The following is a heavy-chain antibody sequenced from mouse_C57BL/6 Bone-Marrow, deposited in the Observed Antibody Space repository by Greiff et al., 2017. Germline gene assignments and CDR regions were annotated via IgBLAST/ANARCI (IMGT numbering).Heavy chain of an antibody. CDR2: IWSGGST. D-gene: IGHD1-1*01. J-gene: IGHJ2*01. CDR1: GFSLTSYG. V-gene: IGHV2-2*01. Sequence: QVQLQQSGPGLVQPSQSLSITCTVSGFSLTSYGVHWVRQSPGKGLEWLGVIWSGGSTDYNAAFISRLSISKDNSKSQVFFKMNSLQADDTAIYYCARNFAITTVVAFDYWGQVTTLTVSS. CDR3: ARNFAITTVVAFDY.